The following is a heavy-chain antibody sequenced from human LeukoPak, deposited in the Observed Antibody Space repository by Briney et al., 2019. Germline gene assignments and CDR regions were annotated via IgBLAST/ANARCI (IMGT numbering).Heavy chain of an antibody. CDR3: ARIAAADGTVHY. Sequence: PSQTLSLTCTVSGGSISSGSYYWSWIRQPAGKGLEWIGRIYTSGSTNYNPSLKSRVTISVDTSKNQFSLKLSSVTAADTAVYYCARIAAADGTVHYWGQGTLVTVSS. CDR2: IYTSGST. CDR1: GGSISSGSYY. D-gene: IGHD6-13*01. J-gene: IGHJ4*02. V-gene: IGHV4-61*02.